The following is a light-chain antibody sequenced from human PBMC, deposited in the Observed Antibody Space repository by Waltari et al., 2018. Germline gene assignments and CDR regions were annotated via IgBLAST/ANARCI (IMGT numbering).Light chain of an antibody. CDR2: AAS. V-gene: IGKV1-9*01. CDR3: QQLNTYPLT. Sequence: DIQLTQSPSFLSAAVGDRVTITCRARQGISTYLAWYQHKPGKAPAVLIFAASSLQNGVPARFSGHGSGTEFTLTIRSLQPEDVGTYYCQQLNTYPLTFGGGTKVEIK. CDR1: QGISTY. J-gene: IGKJ4*01.